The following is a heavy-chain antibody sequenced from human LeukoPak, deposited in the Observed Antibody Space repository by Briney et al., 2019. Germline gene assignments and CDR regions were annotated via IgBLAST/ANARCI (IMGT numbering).Heavy chain of an antibody. CDR3: ARGRYGWLPFDY. J-gene: IGHJ4*02. V-gene: IGHV4-39*07. CDR2: IYYSGST. D-gene: IGHD3-16*01. CDR1: GGSISSSSYY. Sequence: PSQTLSLTCTVSGGSISSSSYYWGWIRQPPGKGLEWIGSIYYSGSTYYNPSLKSRVTISVDTSKNQFSLKLSSVTAADTAVYYCARGRYGWLPFDYWGQGTLVTVSS.